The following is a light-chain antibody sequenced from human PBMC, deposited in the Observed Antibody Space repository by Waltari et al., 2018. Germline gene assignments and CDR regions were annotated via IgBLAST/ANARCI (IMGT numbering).Light chain of an antibody. CDR1: RLRSYY. V-gene: IGLV3-19*01. J-gene: IGLJ1*01. CDR3: NSRDSSGNHLGV. Sequence: SSELTQDPAVSVALGQTVRIKCQVDRLRSYYASWYQQKPGPDPVLVIYGKNNRPSGIPDRFSGSSSGNTASLTITGAQAEDEADYYCNSRDSSGNHLGVFGTGTKVTVL. CDR2: GKN.